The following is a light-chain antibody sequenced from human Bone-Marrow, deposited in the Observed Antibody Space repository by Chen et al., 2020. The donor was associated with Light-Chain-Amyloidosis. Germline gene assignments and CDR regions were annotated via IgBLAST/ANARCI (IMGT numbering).Light chain of an antibody. J-gene: IGLJ3*02. CDR2: DDS. CDR1: NIGSTS. Sequence: SYVLTQPSSVSVVPGQTATIACGGNNIGSTSVHWYQQTPGQAPLLVVYDDSDRPSGIPERLSGSNSGNTATLTISRGEAGDEADYYCQVWDRSSDRPVFGGGTKLTVL. CDR3: QVWDRSSDRPV. V-gene: IGLV3-21*02.